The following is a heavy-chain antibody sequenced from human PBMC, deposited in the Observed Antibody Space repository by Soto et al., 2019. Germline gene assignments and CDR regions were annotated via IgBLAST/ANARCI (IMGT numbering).Heavy chain of an antibody. J-gene: IGHJ6*02. V-gene: IGHV3-74*01. CDR2: INSDGSST. Sequence: GESLKISCAASGFTFSSYWMHWVRQAPGKGLVWVSRINSDGSSTSYADSVKGRFTISRDNAKNTLYLQMNSLRAEDTAVYYCARKPRVVPAAQETLYYYYGMDVWGQGTTVTVSS. CDR3: ARKPRVVPAAQETLYYYYGMDV. D-gene: IGHD2-2*01. CDR1: GFTFSSYW.